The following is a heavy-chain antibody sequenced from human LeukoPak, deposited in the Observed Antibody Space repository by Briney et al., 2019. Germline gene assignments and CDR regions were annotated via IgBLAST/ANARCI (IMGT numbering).Heavy chain of an antibody. D-gene: IGHD3-10*01. CDR3: ARLDYYGSGASDY. CDR1: GDSISSYY. CDR2: IYYSGST. V-gene: IGHV4-59*08. Sequence: SETLSLTCTVSGDSISSYYWSWIRQPPGKGLEWIGYIYYSGSTNYNPSLKSRVTISVDTSKNQFSLKLSSVTAADTAVYYCARLDYYGSGASDYWGQGTLVTVSS. J-gene: IGHJ4*02.